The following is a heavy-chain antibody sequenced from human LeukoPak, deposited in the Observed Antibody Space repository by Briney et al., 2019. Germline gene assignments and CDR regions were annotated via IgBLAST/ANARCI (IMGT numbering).Heavy chain of an antibody. CDR3: ARDTAMGLYYYGMDV. V-gene: IGHV4-59*01. D-gene: IGHD5-18*01. Sequence: SETLSLTCTVSGGSISSYYWSWIRQPPGKGLEWIGYIYYSGSTNYNPSLKSRVTISVDTSKNQFSLKLSSVTAADTAVYYCARDTAMGLYYYGMDVWGKGTPVTVSS. J-gene: IGHJ6*04. CDR2: IYYSGST. CDR1: GGSISSYY.